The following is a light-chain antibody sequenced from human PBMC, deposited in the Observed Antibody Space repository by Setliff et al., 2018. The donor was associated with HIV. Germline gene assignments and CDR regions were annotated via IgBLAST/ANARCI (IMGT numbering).Light chain of an antibody. V-gene: IGLV2-11*01. J-gene: IGLJ1*01. CDR1: SSDVGGYDY. Sequence: QSALTQPASVSGSPGQSITISCTGTSSDVGGYDYVSWYQQHPGKAPKLMIYDVTKRPSGVPDRFSGSKSGNTASLTISGLQAEDEADYYCCSYAGRYGSSYVFATGTKVTVL. CDR3: CSYAGRYGSSYV. CDR2: DVT.